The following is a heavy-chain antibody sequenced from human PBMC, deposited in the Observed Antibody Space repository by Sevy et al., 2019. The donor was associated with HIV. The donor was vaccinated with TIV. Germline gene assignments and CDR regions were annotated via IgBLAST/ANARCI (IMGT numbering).Heavy chain of an antibody. Sequence: ETLSLTCTVSGGSITSLYWNWIRQPPGKGLEWIANIYYNGHINYNPSLKSRVTLSLETSKNQFSLRLSSVTAADTAMYYCAGENAWGRGYSWGQGTLVTVSS. D-gene: IGHD1-26*01. CDR3: AGENAWGRGYS. J-gene: IGHJ4*02. CDR2: IYYNGHI. CDR1: GGSITSLY. V-gene: IGHV4-59*08.